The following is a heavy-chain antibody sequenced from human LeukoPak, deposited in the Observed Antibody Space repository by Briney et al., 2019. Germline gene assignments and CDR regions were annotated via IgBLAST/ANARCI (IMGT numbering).Heavy chain of an antibody. D-gene: IGHD3-22*01. CDR1: GYRFISYW. CDR3: ARGREYYYGTSGYFYFDY. Sequence: GESLKISCKGSGYRFISYWIGWVRQMPGKGLEWMGIIYPGNSDTRYSPSFQGQVTISADKSISTAYLQWSSLKASDTAMYYCARGREYYYGTSGYFYFDYWGQGTLATVSS. CDR2: IYPGNSDT. J-gene: IGHJ4*02. V-gene: IGHV5-51*01.